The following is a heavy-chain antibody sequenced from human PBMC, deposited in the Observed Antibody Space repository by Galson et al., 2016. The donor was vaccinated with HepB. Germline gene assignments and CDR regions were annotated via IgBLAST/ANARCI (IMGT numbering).Heavy chain of an antibody. J-gene: IGHJ4*02. D-gene: IGHD2-2*01. CDR2: IDRYGSST. V-gene: IGHV3-74*01. CDR3: ARDRDARPYDY. CDR1: GFSFSSSW. Sequence: SLRLSCAASGFSFSSSWMHWVRQAPGKGLVWVSRIDRYGSSTGYADSVKGRFTISRDNSKNTLYLQMNSLRAEDTAIYYCARDRDARPYDYWGQGTLVIVSS.